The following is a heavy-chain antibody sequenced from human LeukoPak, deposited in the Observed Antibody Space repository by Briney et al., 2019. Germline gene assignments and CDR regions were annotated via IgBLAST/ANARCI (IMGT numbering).Heavy chain of an antibody. D-gene: IGHD6-13*01. CDR3: ASLATGYSRSWGLDY. Sequence: SETLSLTCTVSGGSISSSSYYWGWIRQPPGKRLGWLGSIYYSGSTYYNPSLKKRVTISVDTSKNPFSLKLSSVTAADTAVYYCASLATGYSRSWGLDYWGQGTLVTVSS. V-gene: IGHV4-39*01. CDR1: GGSISSSSYY. J-gene: IGHJ4*02. CDR2: IYYSGST.